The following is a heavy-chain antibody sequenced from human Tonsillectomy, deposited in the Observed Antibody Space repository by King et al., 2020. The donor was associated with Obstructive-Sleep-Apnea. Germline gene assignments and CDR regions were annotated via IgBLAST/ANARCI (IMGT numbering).Heavy chain of an antibody. V-gene: IGHV3-23*04. D-gene: IGHD2-2*01. CDR1: GFTFSSYA. Sequence: VQLVESGGGLVQPGGSLRLSCVASGFTFSSYALSWVRQAPGKGLEWVSAISGSGGSTYYADSVKGRFTISRDNSKNTLYLQMNSLRAEDTAVYYCVKDSEIVVVPQLYFDYWGQGTLVTVSS. J-gene: IGHJ4*02. CDR2: ISGSGGST. CDR3: VKDSEIVVVPQLYFDY.